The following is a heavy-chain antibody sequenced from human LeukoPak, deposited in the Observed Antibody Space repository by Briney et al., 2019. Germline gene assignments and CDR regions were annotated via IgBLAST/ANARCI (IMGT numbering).Heavy chain of an antibody. J-gene: IGHJ4*02. CDR3: ARRDYYDSSGYRLDY. D-gene: IGHD3-22*01. CDR2: ISGSGDST. Sequence: GGSLRLSCAASGFTFSNYAMNWVRQAPGKGLEWVSVISGSGDSTYYADSVKGRFTISRDNSKNTLYLQMNSLRAEDTAVYYCARRDYYDSSGYRLDYWGQGTLVTVPS. CDR1: GFTFSNYA. V-gene: IGHV3-23*01.